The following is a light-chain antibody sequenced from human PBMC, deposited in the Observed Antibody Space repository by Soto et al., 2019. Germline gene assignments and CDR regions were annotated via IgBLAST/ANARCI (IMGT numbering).Light chain of an antibody. CDR2: EVS. J-gene: IGLJ1*01. CDR3: SSYVDSNNIYV. V-gene: IGLV2-8*01. Sequence: QSALTQPPSASGSPGQSVTISCTGTSSDVGVYNYVSWYQQHPGKAPKFIIYEVSKRPSGVPDRFSGSNSGNTASLTVTGLQAEDEADYYCSSYVDSNNIYVFGTGTKLTVL. CDR1: SSDVGVYNY.